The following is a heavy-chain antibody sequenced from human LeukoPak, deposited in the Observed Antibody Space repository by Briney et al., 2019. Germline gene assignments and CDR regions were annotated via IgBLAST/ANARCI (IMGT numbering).Heavy chain of an antibody. CDR3: ASPRGDDSGGYYTWYFHH. J-gene: IGHJ1*01. CDR1: GGSISSYY. CDR2: IYYSGST. V-gene: IGHV4-59*08. Sequence: SETLSLTCTVSGGSISSYYWSWIRQPPGKGLEWIGYIYYSGSTNYNPSLKSRVTISVDTSKNQFSLKLSSLTAADTAVYFCASPRGDDSGGYYTWYFHHWGQGILVTVSS. D-gene: IGHD3-22*01.